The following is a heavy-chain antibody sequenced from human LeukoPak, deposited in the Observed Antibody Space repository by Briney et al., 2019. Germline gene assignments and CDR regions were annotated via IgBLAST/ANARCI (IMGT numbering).Heavy chain of an antibody. CDR2: ISGSGGST. D-gene: IGHD3-10*01. CDR3: AKDGRYYFGSGSYPFYS. J-gene: IGHJ5*01. Sequence: GGSLRLSCAASGFTFSSYAMSWVRQAPGKGLEWVSAISGSGGSTYYADSVRGRFTISRDNSKDTLYLQMNNLRAVGTAMYYCAKDGRYYFGSGSYPFYSWGQGTLVTVSS. V-gene: IGHV3-23*01. CDR1: GFTFSSYA.